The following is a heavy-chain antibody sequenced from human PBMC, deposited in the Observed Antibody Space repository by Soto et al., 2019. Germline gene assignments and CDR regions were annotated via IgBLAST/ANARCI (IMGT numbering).Heavy chain of an antibody. J-gene: IGHJ4*02. CDR3: ARLKAYGDYDVY. Sequence: QLQLQESGPGLVKPSETLSLTCTVSGGSISSSSYYWGWIRQPPGKGLEWIGSIYYSGSTYYNPSLKSRVTIAVDTSKNQFSLKLSSVTAADTAVYYCARLKAYGDYDVYWGQGTLVTVSS. CDR1: GGSISSSSYY. V-gene: IGHV4-39*01. CDR2: IYYSGST. D-gene: IGHD4-17*01.